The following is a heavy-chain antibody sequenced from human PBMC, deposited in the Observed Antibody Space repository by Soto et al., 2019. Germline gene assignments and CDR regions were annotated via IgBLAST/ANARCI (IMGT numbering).Heavy chain of an antibody. CDR3: ARGSGVDLFDFDY. J-gene: IGHJ4*02. D-gene: IGHD2-21*02. V-gene: IGHV1-2*04. Sequence: ASVKVSCKASGYTFTGYYMHWVRQAPGQGLEWMGWINPNSGGTNYAQKFQGWVTMTRDTSISTAYMELSRLRSDDTAVYYCARGSGVDLFDFDYWGQGTLVTVS. CDR1: GYTFTGYY. CDR2: INPNSGGT.